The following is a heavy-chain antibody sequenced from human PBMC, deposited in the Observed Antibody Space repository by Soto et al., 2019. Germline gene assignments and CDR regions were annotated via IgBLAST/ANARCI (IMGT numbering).Heavy chain of an antibody. CDR2: IYYSGRT. V-gene: IGHV4-39*02. CDR1: GGSIRSSSYY. D-gene: IGHD3-10*01. Sequence: SDTLSLTCTVSGGSIRSSSYYWGWIRQPPGKGLEWIGNIYYSGRTYYNPSLKSRVTISVDRSKNQFSLKLSSVTAADTAAYYCARESFTMVRGVIIRAGYYYYGMDVWGQGTTVTIS. J-gene: IGHJ6*02. CDR3: ARESFTMVRGVIIRAGYYYYGMDV.